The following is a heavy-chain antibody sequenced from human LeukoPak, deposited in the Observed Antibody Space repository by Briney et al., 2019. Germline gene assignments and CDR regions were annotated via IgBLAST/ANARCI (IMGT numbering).Heavy chain of an antibody. CDR1: GYTFTCYY. Sequence: ASVKVSCKASGYTFTCYYMHWVRQAPGQGLEWMGWINPNSGGTNYAQKFQGRVTMTRDTSISTAYMELSRLRSDDTAVYYCARDAIAAAGTQLPYYYYYMDVWGKGTTVTISS. CDR2: INPNSGGT. D-gene: IGHD6-13*01. CDR3: ARDAIAAAGTQLPYYYYYMDV. V-gene: IGHV1-2*02. J-gene: IGHJ6*03.